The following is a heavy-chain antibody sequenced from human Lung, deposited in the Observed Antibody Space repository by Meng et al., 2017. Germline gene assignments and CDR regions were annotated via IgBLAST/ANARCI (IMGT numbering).Heavy chain of an antibody. CDR3: AREGYSSSTSMYGSGPDAFDI. D-gene: IGHD6-6*01. J-gene: IGHJ3*02. V-gene: IGHV3-30*01. CDR1: GFTFSSYA. CDR2: ISYDGSNK. Sequence: GGSLRLSCAASGFTFSSYAMHWVRQAPGKGLEWVAVISYDGSNKYYADSVKGRFTISRDNSKNTLYLQMNSLRAEDTAVYYCAREGYSSSTSMYGSGPDAFDIWGQGTRVT.